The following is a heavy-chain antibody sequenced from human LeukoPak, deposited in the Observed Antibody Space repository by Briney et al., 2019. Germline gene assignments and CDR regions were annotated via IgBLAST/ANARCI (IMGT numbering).Heavy chain of an antibody. CDR3: ATDLVVVVAAPK. Sequence: GASVKVSCKASGYTFTSYDINWVRQATGQGLEWMGWMNPNSGNTGYAQKFQGRVTMTRNTSISTAYMELSSLRSEDTAVYYCATDLVVVVAAPKWGQGTLVTVSS. V-gene: IGHV1-8*01. CDR1: GYTFTSYD. D-gene: IGHD2-15*01. CDR2: MNPNSGNT. J-gene: IGHJ4*02.